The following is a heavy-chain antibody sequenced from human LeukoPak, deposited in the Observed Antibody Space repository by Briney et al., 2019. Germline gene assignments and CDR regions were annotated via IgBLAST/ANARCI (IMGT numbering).Heavy chain of an antibody. Sequence: GGSLRLSCAASGFTFNSYSMNWVRQAPGKGLEWVSSISSSSSYIYYADSVKGRFTISRDNAKNSLYLQMNSLRAEDTAVYYCARDGYNWNDVGFDYWGQGTLVTVSS. J-gene: IGHJ4*02. CDR2: ISSSSSYI. CDR1: GFTFNSYS. V-gene: IGHV3-21*01. D-gene: IGHD1-1*01. CDR3: ARDGYNWNDVGFDY.